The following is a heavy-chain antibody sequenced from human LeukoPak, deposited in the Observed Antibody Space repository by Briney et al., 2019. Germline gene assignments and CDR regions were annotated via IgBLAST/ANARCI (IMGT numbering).Heavy chain of an antibody. D-gene: IGHD3-22*01. J-gene: IGHJ4*02. Sequence: SETLSLTCTVSGGSISSSSYYWSWIRQPAGKGLEWIGRIHTSGSTNYNPSLKSRVTMSGDTSKNQFSLKLSSVTAADTAVYHCARDRYYYDSSAYYRFDYWGQGTLVTVSS. CDR2: IHTSGST. CDR1: GGSISSSSYY. V-gene: IGHV4-61*02. CDR3: ARDRYYYDSSAYYRFDY.